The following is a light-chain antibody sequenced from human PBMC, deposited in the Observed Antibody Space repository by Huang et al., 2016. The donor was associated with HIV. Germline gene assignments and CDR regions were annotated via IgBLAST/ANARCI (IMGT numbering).Light chain of an antibody. CDR2: GST. CDR1: KSVGGN. CDR3: QQYNNWHLT. J-gene: IGKJ4*01. V-gene: IGKV3-15*01. Sequence: IVMTQTPATLPVSPGGRATLSCRASKSVGGNMAWYQQKPGQAPRLIIYGSTTRAAGVPARFSGSGSGTDFTLSIYNLQSEDFAVYYCQQYNNWHLTFGGGTTV.